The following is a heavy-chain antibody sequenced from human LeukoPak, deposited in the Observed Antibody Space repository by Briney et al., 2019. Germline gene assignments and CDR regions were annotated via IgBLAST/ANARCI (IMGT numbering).Heavy chain of an antibody. V-gene: IGHV3-23*01. CDR3: ATSPAPDTVVSYFDY. J-gene: IGHJ4*02. CDR1: GFTFSIHG. CDR2: ISPGADIT. D-gene: IGHD4-23*01. Sequence: PGGSLRLSCAASGFTFSIHGMNWVRQAPGKGLEWVSGISPGADITYYADSVKGRFTISRDNSKNTLYLQMNSLRAEDTAVYYCATSPAPDTVVSYFDYWGQGTLVTVSS.